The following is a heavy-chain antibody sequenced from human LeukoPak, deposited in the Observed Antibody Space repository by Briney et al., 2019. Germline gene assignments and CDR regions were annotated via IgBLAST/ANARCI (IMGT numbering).Heavy chain of an antibody. V-gene: IGHV3-30*18. CDR2: ISYDGSNK. CDR3: ANDAPNYYDSSGYSYYFDY. D-gene: IGHD3-22*01. Sequence: GWSLRLSCAASGFTFSSYGMHWVRQAPGKGLEWVAVISYDGSNKYYADSVKGRFTISRDNSKNTLYLQMNSLRAEDTAVYYCANDAPNYYDSSGYSYYFDYWGQGTLVTVSS. CDR1: GFTFSSYG. J-gene: IGHJ4*02.